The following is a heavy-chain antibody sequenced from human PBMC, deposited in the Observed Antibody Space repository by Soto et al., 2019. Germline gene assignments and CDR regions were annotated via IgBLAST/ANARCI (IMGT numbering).Heavy chain of an antibody. CDR2: INGDGTTT. J-gene: IGHJ4*02. CDR3: ARGIYHKYGQDY. D-gene: IGHD4-17*01. CDR1: GFTCNDYW. Sequence: VQLVESGGGLVQTSGSLRLSCAATGFTCNDYWIHWVRQAPGKGLVWVSRINGDGTTTNYADSVRGRFAISSDNDQDTLYLQMNSLRADDTAVYYCARGIYHKYGQDYWGLGTLVTVSS. V-gene: IGHV3-74*01.